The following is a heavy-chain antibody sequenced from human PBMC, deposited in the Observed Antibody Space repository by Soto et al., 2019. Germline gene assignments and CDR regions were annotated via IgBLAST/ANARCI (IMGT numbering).Heavy chain of an antibody. J-gene: IGHJ5*02. D-gene: IGHD6-19*01. Sequence: PSETLSLTCTVSGGSISTYYWSWIRQPAGKGLEWIGRIYTSGSTNFNPSLRGRVTMSLITSKNQFSLKLTSVTAADTAVYYCARDVYSSGFHPWAQGTLVTVSS. CDR3: ARDVYSSGFHP. V-gene: IGHV4-4*07. CDR2: IYTSGST. CDR1: GGSISTYY.